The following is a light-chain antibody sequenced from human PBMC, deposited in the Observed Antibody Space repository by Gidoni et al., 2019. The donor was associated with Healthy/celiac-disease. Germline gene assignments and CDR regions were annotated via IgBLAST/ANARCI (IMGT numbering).Light chain of an antibody. Sequence: IVMTQSPATLSVSPGERTTLSCRASQSVSSNLAWYQQKPGQPPRLVIYGASTGATGIPARFSGSGSGTEFTLTISSLQSEDFAVYYCHQYNNWPLTFGGGTKVEIE. CDR2: GAS. CDR1: QSVSSN. V-gene: IGKV3-15*01. J-gene: IGKJ4*01. CDR3: HQYNNWPLT.